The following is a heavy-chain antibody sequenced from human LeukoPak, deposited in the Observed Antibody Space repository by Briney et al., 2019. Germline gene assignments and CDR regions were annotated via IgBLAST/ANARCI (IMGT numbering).Heavy chain of an antibody. CDR2: IYADGRT. CDR1: GDSITSGDYF. J-gene: IGHJ5*02. D-gene: IGHD1-26*01. CDR3: ARYRLGWFDP. V-gene: IGHV4-61*02. Sequence: PSETLSLTCTVSGDSITSGDYFWSWIRQPAGKGLEWIGRIYADGRTNYNPSLKSRVTLSVDTSKNQFSLKVTSVTAADTAVYYCARYRLGWFDPWGQGTLVTVSS.